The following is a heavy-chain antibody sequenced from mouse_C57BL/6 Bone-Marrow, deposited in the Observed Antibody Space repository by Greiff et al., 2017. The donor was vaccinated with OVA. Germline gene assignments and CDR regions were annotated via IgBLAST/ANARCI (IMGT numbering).Heavy chain of an antibody. V-gene: IGHV1-9*01. Sequence: VKLMESGAELMKSGASVKLSCKATGYTFTGYWIEWVQQRPGHGLEWIGEILPGSGSTNYNEKFKGKATFTADTSSNTAYMQLSSLTTEDSAMYYCARSVHSNFYAMDYWGQGTSVTVSS. J-gene: IGHJ4*01. CDR1: GYTFTGYW. D-gene: IGHD2-5*01. CDR3: ARSVHSNFYAMDY. CDR2: ILPGSGST.